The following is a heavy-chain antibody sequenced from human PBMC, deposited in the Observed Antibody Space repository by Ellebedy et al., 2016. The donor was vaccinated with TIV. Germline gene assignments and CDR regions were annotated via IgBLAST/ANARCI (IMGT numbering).Heavy chain of an antibody. CDR3: ARARGYCSGGSCYVGAFDI. D-gene: IGHD2-15*01. J-gene: IGHJ3*02. CDR2: IYHSGST. CDR1: GSASATTLYS. Sequence: LRLXCAVYGSASATTLYSLVSFGNPRRRGQNGIGYIYHSGSTYYNPSLKRRVTISVDRSKNQFSLKLSSVTAADTAVYYCARARGYCSGGSCYVGAFDIWGQGTMVTVSS. V-gene: IGHV4-30-2*01.